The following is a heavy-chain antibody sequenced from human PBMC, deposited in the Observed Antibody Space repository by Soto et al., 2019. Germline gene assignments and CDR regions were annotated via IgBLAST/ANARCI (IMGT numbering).Heavy chain of an antibody. CDR1: GFTLSDYY. J-gene: IGHJ4*02. CDR3: ARDGVLATGPIEY. Sequence: QVQLVESGGGLVEPGGSLRLSCAASGFTLSDYYMSWVRQAPGKGLEWLSYISSSSATVYYVDSVKGRFTISRDNAKNSLYLQMYSLRAEDTAVYYCARDGVLATGPIEYWGQGAQVTVSS. V-gene: IGHV3-11*01. D-gene: IGHD5-12*01. CDR2: ISSSSATV.